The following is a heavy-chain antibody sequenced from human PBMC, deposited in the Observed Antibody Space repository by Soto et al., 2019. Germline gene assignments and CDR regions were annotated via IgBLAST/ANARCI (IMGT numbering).Heavy chain of an antibody. D-gene: IGHD4-17*01. Sequence: EVQLVESGGGLVQPGGSLRLSCAASGFTFSSYWMYWVRQAPGKGLVWVSRINNDESTTSYADSVKGRFTISRDNAKNTRYLQMNSLRAEDTAVYYCARDDYGDPGYWGQGTLVTVSS. CDR2: INNDESTT. CDR1: GFTFSSYW. CDR3: ARDDYGDPGY. V-gene: IGHV3-74*01. J-gene: IGHJ4*02.